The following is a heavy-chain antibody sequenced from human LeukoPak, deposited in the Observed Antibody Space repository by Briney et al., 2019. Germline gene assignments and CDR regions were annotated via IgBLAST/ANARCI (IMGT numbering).Heavy chain of an antibody. CDR2: IYPGDSDT. CDR1: GYSFTSYW. D-gene: IGHD2-2*01. CDR3: ARHDSCSATSCSLGL. V-gene: IGHV5-51*01. J-gene: IGHJ4*02. Sequence: GESLKISCEGSGYSFTSYWIGWVRQMPGKGLEWMGIIYPGDSDTRYNPSFQGQVTISVDKSISAAYLQWSSLKASDTAMYYCARHDSCSATSCSLGLWGQGTLVTVSS.